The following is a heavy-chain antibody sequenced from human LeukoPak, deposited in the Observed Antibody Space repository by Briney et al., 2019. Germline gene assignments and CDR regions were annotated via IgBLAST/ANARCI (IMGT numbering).Heavy chain of an antibody. D-gene: IGHD3-16*02. CDR1: GFTFSSYA. Sequence: GGSQRLYCAASGFTFSSYAMHWVRQAPGKGLEWVAFIRYDGSNKYYADSVKGRFTISRDNSKNTLYLQMNSLRAEDTAVYYCAKHRQGYYMDVWGKGTTVTVSS. V-gene: IGHV3-30*02. CDR2: IRYDGSNK. CDR3: AKHRQGYYMDV. J-gene: IGHJ6*03.